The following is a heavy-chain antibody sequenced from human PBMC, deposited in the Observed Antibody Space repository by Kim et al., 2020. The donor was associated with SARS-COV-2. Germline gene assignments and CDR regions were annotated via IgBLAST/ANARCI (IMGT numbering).Heavy chain of an antibody. D-gene: IGHD1-26*01. J-gene: IGHJ4*02. CDR2: ISWNSGSI. CDR3: AKDIRRVGATSFDY. CDR1: GFTFDDYA. Sequence: GGSLRLSCAASGFTFDDYAMHWVRQAPGKGLEWVSGISWNSGSIGYADSVKGRFTISRDNAKNSLYLQMNSLRAEDTALYYCAKDIRRVGATSFDYWGQGTLVTVSS. V-gene: IGHV3-9*01.